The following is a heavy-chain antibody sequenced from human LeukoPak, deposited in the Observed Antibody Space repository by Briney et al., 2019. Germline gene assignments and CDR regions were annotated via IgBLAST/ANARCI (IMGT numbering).Heavy chain of an antibody. CDR1: GYTFTGYY. D-gene: IGHD3-22*01. Sequence: GASVKVSCKASGYTFTGYYMHWVRQAPGQGLEWMGRINPNSGGTNYAQKFQGRVTMTRDTSISTDYMELSRLRSNDTAVPYCARGLVRIPIKVVVPSFDPWGQGTLVTVSS. J-gene: IGHJ5*02. CDR2: INPNSGGT. CDR3: ARGLVRIPIKVVVPSFDP. V-gene: IGHV1-2*06.